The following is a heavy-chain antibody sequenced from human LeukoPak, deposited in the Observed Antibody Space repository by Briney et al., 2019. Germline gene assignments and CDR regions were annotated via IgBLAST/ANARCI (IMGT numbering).Heavy chain of an antibody. J-gene: IGHJ5*02. CDR1: GGSFSGYY. V-gene: IGHV4-34*01. CDR3: ARGALLDH. Sequence: SETLSLTCAVYGGSFSGYYWSWIRQPPGKGLEWIGEINHSGSTNYNPSLKSRVTISVDTSKNQFSLKLSSVTAADTAVYYCARGALLDHWGQGALVTVSS. CDR2: INHSGST.